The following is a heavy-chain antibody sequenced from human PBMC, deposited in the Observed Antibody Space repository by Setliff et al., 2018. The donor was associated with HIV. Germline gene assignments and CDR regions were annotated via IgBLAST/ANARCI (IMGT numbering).Heavy chain of an antibody. Sequence: GASVKVSCKASGYTFTSYEINWVRQATGQGLEWMGWMNPNSGNTGYAQKFQGRVTMTTDTSTSTTYMELTSLRSDDTAVYYCARWSCGRATCYDSPYNWFDPWGQGTLVTVSS. CDR2: MNPNSGNT. CDR3: ARWSCGRATCYDSPYNWFDP. V-gene: IGHV1-8*02. CDR1: GYTFTSYE. J-gene: IGHJ5*02. D-gene: IGHD2-2*01.